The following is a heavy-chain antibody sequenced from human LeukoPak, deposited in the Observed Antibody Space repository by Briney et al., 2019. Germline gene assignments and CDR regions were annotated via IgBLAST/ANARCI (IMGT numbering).Heavy chain of an antibody. D-gene: IGHD3-22*01. CDR3: AACGDSSGCYSLDY. CDR2: IVVGSGNT. V-gene: IGHV1-58*01. CDR1: GFTFSTSA. Sequence: SVKVSCKASGFTFSTSAVQWVRQARGQRLEWIGWIVVGSGNTNYAQKFQERVTITRDMSTSTAYMELSSLRSDDTAVYYCAACGDSSGCYSLDYWGQGTLVTVSS. J-gene: IGHJ4*02.